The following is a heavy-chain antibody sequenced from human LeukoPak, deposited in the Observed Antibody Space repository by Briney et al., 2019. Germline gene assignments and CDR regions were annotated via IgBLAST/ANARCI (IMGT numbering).Heavy chain of an antibody. CDR2: IYYSGST. V-gene: IGHV4-59*01. D-gene: IGHD6-13*01. J-gene: IGHJ3*02. CDR1: GGSISSYY. Sequence: PSETLSLTCTVSGGSISSYYWSWIRQPPGKGLEGIGYIYYSGSTNYNPSLTSRVTISVDTSKNQFSLKLSSVTAADTAVYYCAREGAAGDHDAFDIWGQGTMVTVSS. CDR3: AREGAAGDHDAFDI.